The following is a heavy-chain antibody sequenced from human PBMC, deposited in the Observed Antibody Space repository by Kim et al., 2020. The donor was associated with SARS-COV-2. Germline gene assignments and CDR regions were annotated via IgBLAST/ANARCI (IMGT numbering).Heavy chain of an antibody. CDR2: ISAYNGNT. CDR3: ARDGDYKYNYYGLDV. CDR1: NYAFSSYG. D-gene: IGHD4-17*01. Sequence: ASVKVSCKASNYAFSSYGIAWVRQAPGQGLEWMGWISAYNGNTDYAPMLQGRVTMTTDTSTSTAYMELRSLTSDDTAVYYCARDGDYKYNYYGLDVWGQGTTVTVSS. J-gene: IGHJ6*02. V-gene: IGHV1-18*01.